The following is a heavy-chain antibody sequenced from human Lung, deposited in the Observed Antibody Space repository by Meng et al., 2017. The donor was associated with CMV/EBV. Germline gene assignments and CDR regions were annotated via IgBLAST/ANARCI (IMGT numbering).Heavy chain of an antibody. D-gene: IGHD6-13*01. CDR2: INSDGSST. J-gene: IGHJ6*02. V-gene: IGHV3-74*01. CDR3: ARGGSSWGGKYYYYGMDV. CDR1: GFTFSSYW. Sequence: KISXAASGFTFSSYWMHWVRQAPGKGLVWVSRINSDGSSTSYADSVKGRFTISRDNAKNTLYLQMNSLRAEDTAVYYCARGGSSWGGKYYYYGMDVXGQGXTVTVSS.